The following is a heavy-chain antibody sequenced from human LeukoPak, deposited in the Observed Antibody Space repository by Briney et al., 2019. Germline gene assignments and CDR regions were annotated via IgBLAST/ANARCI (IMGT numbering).Heavy chain of an antibody. D-gene: IGHD4/OR15-4a*01. CDR1: GGSISSSSYY. CDR2: IYYNGST. J-gene: IGHJ4*02. Sequence: PSETLSLTCTVSGGSISSSSYYWGWIRQPPGKGLERIGSIYYNGSTYYNPSVKSRATTSVDTSKNQCSLTLSSATAAETAVYYCARRAGAYSHPYDYWGQGTLVTVSS. V-gene: IGHV4-39*07. CDR3: ARRAGAYSHPYDY.